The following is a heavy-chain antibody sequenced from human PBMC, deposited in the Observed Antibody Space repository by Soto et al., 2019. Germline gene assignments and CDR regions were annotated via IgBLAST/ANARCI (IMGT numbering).Heavy chain of an antibody. CDR2: IYYSGST. Sequence: SETLSLTCTVSGGSISSGGYYWAWTRQHPGKGLEWIGYIYYSGSTYYNPSLKSRLIISIDTSKNQFSLRLSSVTAADTAVYYCARERCSTSCPMDVWGQGARVTVSS. CDR3: ARERCSTSCPMDV. J-gene: IGHJ6*02. CDR1: GGSISSGGYY. V-gene: IGHV4-31*03. D-gene: IGHD2-2*01.